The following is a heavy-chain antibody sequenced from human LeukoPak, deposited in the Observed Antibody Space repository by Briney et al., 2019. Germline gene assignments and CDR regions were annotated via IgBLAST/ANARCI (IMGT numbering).Heavy chain of an antibody. CDR3: ARGYCSGGSCYPHDY. Sequence: SETLSLTCTVSGGSISSYYWSWIRQPAGKGLEWIGRIYTSGSTNYNPSLKSRVTMSVDTSKNQFSLKLSSVTAADTAVYYCARGYCSGGSCYPHDYWGQGTLVTVSS. D-gene: IGHD2-15*01. V-gene: IGHV4-4*07. J-gene: IGHJ4*02. CDR2: IYTSGST. CDR1: GGSISSYY.